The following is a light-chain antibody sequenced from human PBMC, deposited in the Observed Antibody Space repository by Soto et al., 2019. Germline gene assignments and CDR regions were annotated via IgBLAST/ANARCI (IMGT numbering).Light chain of an antibody. CDR1: QSISSW. CDR3: QQYNSYSEIT. J-gene: IGKJ5*01. CDR2: DAS. V-gene: IGKV1-5*01. Sequence: DIQMTQSPSTLSASVGDRFTITFRSSQSISSWLAWYQQKPGKAPKLLIYDASSLESGVPSRFSGSGSGTEFTLTISSLQPDDFATYYCQQYNSYSEITFGQGTRLEIK.